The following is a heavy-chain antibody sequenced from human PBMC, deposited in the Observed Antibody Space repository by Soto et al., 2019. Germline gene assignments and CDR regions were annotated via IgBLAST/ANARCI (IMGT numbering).Heavy chain of an antibody. CDR1: GYTFTGYY. V-gene: IGHV1-2*04. J-gene: IGHJ4*02. Sequence: QVQLVQSGAEVKKPGASVKVSCKASGYTFTGYYMHWVRQAPGQGLEWMGWINPNSGGTNYAQKFQGWVTMTRDTSFSTAYMELSRLRSDDTAVYYCATGVYGGNSTLFWLDYWGQGTLVTVSS. CDR3: ATGVYGGNSTLFWLDY. D-gene: IGHD4-17*01. CDR2: INPNSGGT.